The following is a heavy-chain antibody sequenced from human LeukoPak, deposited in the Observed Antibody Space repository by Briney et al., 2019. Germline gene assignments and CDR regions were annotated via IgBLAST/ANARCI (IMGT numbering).Heavy chain of an antibody. CDR2: IFYSGDT. CDR1: GGSITSYY. CDR3: AREGDYGANSWDAFDV. J-gene: IGHJ3*01. V-gene: IGHV4-59*01. Sequence: PSETLPLTCTVSGGSITSYYWSWIRQPPGKGLEWIGYIFYSGDTHYNPSLKGRLTISLDTSKKQISLNLTSVTVADTAVYYCAREGDYGANSWDAFDVWGQGTMVSVSS. D-gene: IGHD4-23*01.